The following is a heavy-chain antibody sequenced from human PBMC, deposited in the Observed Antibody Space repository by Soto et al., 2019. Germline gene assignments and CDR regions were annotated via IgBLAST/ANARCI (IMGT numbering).Heavy chain of an antibody. J-gene: IGHJ6*02. V-gene: IGHV3-30*18. CDR2: ISYDGSNK. Sequence: GGSLRLSCAASGFTFSSYGMHWVRQAPGKGLEWVAVISYDGSNKYYADSVKGRFTISRDNSKNTLYLQMNSLRAEDTAVYYCAKDGGYCSSTGCYLGMDVWGQGTTVTVSS. CDR3: AKDGGYCSSTGCYLGMDV. CDR1: GFTFSSYG. D-gene: IGHD2-2*01.